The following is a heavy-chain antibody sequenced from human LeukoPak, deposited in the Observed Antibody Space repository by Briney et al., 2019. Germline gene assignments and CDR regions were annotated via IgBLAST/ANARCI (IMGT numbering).Heavy chain of an antibody. CDR1: GYTFTGYY. J-gene: IGHJ4*02. V-gene: IGHV1-2*02. D-gene: IGHD6-19*01. Sequence: ASVKVSCKASGYTFTGYYIHWVRQAPGQGLEWMGWINPNNGDTNFAQKLQGRVTMTRDTSISTVYMELSRLRSDDTAVYYCAKEGSSGWVPNYWGQGTLVTVSS. CDR3: AKEGSSGWVPNY. CDR2: INPNNGDT.